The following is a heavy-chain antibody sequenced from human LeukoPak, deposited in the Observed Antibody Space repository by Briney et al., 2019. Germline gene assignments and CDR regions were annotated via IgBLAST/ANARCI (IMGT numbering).Heavy chain of an antibody. Sequence: GSVKDSCKASGYTFTSYGVSWVRQAPREGVEWMGWISAYNGNTNYAQKLQGRVTMTTDTSTSTAYLELRSLRSEDTAVCYCARVRFYDSSGYSLINPWGQGTLVTVSS. J-gene: IGHJ4*02. D-gene: IGHD3-22*01. CDR3: ARVRFYDSSGYSLINP. CDR2: ISAYNGNT. CDR1: GYTFTSYG. V-gene: IGHV1-18*01.